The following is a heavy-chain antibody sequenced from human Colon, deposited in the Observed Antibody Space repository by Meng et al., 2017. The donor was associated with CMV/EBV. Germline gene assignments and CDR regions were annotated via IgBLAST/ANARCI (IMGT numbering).Heavy chain of an antibody. J-gene: IGHJ4*02. D-gene: IGHD6-6*01. Sequence: HVPLPRWCAVLFQPSETPSLPCALYGGSFTNYYWSWIRQPPGKGLEWIAEINHSGTTYYNPSLKSRVTLSLDSSTNQFSLKLSSVTAADAAIYYCARGWVRDRSSLHFDYWGQGTLVTVSS. CDR2: INHSGTT. CDR1: GGSFTNYY. CDR3: ARGWVRDRSSLHFDY. V-gene: IGHV4-34*01.